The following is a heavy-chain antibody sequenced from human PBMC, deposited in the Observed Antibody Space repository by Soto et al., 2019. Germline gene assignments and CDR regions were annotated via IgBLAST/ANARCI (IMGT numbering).Heavy chain of an antibody. CDR3: ARDGGAANTVFDY. D-gene: IGHD2-15*01. CDR1: GFTFSSYS. Sequence: PGGSLRLSCAASGFTFSSYSMNWVRQAPGKGLEWVSSISSSSSYIYYADSVKGRFTISRDNAKNSLYLQMNSLRAEDTAVYYCARDGGAANTVFDYWGQGTRVTVAS. CDR2: ISSSSSYI. J-gene: IGHJ4*02. V-gene: IGHV3-21*01.